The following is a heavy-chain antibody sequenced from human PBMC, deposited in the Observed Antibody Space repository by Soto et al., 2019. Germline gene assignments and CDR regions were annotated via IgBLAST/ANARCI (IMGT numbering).Heavy chain of an antibody. CDR2: IKQDGSEK. CDR1: GFTFSSYW. J-gene: IGHJ6*02. D-gene: IGHD2-2*01. V-gene: IGHV3-7*05. CDR3: ARDGGVPAAMPYYYYGMDV. Sequence: GGSLRLSCAASGFTFSSYWMSWVRQAPGKGLEWVANIKQDGSEKYYVDSVKGRFTISRDNAKNSLYLQMNSLRAEDTAVYYCARDGGVPAAMPYYYYGMDVWGQGTTVTVSS.